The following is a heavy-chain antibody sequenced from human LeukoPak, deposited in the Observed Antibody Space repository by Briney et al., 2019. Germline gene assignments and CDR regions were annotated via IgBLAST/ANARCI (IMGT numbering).Heavy chain of an antibody. CDR2: IHHSGST. Sequence: PSETLSLTCAVSGGSVSSIDFSWSWIRQPPGKGLEWIGYIHHSGSTYYNPSLKSRVTISVARSKSLFSLKVGSVTAADTAVYYCARGGVGASMDVWGQGTTVTVSS. J-gene: IGHJ6*02. D-gene: IGHD1-26*01. CDR3: ARGGVGASMDV. V-gene: IGHV4-30-2*01. CDR1: GGSVSSIDFS.